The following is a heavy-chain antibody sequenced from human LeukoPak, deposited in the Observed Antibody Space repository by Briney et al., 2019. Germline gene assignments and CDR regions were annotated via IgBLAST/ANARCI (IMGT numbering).Heavy chain of an antibody. J-gene: IGHJ6*03. CDR1: SASISDYS. D-gene: IGHD4-17*01. CDR2: LSTSGNT. V-gene: IGHV4-4*07. CDR3: AREAKVLNGDLILFDYYYYYMDV. Sequence: SETLSLTCTVSSASISDYSWSWIRQPAGKGLEWIGRLSTSGNTNYNPSLKSRVTVSVDTSKNQLFLKLNSVTAADTAVYYCAREAKVLNGDLILFDYYYYYMDVWDKGTTVTVSS.